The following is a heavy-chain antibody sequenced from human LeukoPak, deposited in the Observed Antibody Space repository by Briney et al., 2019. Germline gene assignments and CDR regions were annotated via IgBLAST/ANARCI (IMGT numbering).Heavy chain of an antibody. J-gene: IGHJ6*02. CDR3: AREGGYCTNAVCNSSTAYGMDV. CDR2: IIPIFGTA. CDR1: GGTFSSYA. Sequence: ASVKVSCKASGGTFSSYAISWVRQAPGQGLEWMGGIIPIFGTANYAQKFQGRVTITADESTSTAYMELSSLRSEDTAVYYCAREGGYCTNAVCNSSTAYGMDVWGQGTTVTVSS. V-gene: IGHV1-69*01. D-gene: IGHD2-8*01.